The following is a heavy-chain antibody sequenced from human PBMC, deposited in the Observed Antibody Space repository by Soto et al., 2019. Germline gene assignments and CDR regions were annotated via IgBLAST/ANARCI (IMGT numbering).Heavy chain of an antibody. Sequence: QVQLVQSGAEAKKPGSSVKVSCKAPGGTFSTYAISWVRQAPGQGLAWMGGVIPIFGTPKYAQKFQGRVTITADESTSTGYMELRSLRSEDTAVYYCARSQGGSSSLDIYYYYYYGMDVWGQGTTVTVSS. D-gene: IGHD2-15*01. V-gene: IGHV1-69*01. J-gene: IGHJ6*02. CDR3: ARSQGGSSSLDIYYYYYYGMDV. CDR1: GGTFSTYA. CDR2: VIPIFGTP.